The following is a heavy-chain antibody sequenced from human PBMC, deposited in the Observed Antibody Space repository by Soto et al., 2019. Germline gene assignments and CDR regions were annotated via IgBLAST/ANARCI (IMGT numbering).Heavy chain of an antibody. CDR1: GDTFTGYY. CDR2: INPNSGGT. V-gene: IGHV1-2*02. Sequence: ASVKVSCKASGDTFTGYYMHWVRQAPGQGLEWMGWINPNSGGTNYAQKFQGRVTMTRDTSISTAYMELSRLRSDDTAVYYCARDWNRTMVRGVTNWFDPWGQGTLVTVSS. CDR3: ARDWNRTMVRGVTNWFDP. J-gene: IGHJ5*02. D-gene: IGHD3-10*01.